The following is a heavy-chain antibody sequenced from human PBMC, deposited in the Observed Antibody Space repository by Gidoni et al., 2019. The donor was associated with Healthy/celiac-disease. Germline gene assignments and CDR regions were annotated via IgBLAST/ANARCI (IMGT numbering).Heavy chain of an antibody. V-gene: IGHV1-2*04. Sequence: QVQLVQSGAEVKKPGASVKVSCKASGYTFTGSYMHWVRQAPGQGLEWMGWINPNSGGTNYAQKFQGWVTMTRDTSISTAYMELSRLRSDDTAVYYCAREFRVSSRLQSCGMDVWGQGTTDTVSS. CDR1: GYTFTGSY. CDR3: AREFRVSSRLQSCGMDV. J-gene: IGHJ6*02. D-gene: IGHD6-19*01. CDR2: INPNSGGT.